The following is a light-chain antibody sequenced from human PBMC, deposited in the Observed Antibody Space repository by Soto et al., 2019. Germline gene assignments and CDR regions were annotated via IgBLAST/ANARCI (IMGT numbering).Light chain of an antibody. J-gene: IGKJ1*01. CDR3: QQYNEWPET. Sequence: EIVLTQSPDTLSLSPGERATLSCRASQRFISDSLAWYQHQPGQAPRLLIHGASTRATGIPGRFSGSGSGTEFTLIISSLQSEDFAVYYCQQYNEWPETFGHGTKVDIK. V-gene: IGKV3-15*01. CDR1: QRFISD. CDR2: GAS.